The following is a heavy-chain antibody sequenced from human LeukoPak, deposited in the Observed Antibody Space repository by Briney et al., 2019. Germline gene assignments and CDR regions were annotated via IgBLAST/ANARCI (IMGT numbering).Heavy chain of an antibody. V-gene: IGHV3-23*01. D-gene: IGHD3-22*01. CDR1: GFTFSSYA. Sequence: PGGSLRLSCAASGFTFSSYAMSWVRQAPGKGLEWVSAISGSGGSTYYADSVKGRFTISRDNSKNTLYLQMNSLRAEDTAVYYCAKGQPGDDSSGLGYYFDYWGQGTLVTVSS. CDR3: AKGQPGDDSSGLGYYFDY. J-gene: IGHJ4*02. CDR2: ISGSGGST.